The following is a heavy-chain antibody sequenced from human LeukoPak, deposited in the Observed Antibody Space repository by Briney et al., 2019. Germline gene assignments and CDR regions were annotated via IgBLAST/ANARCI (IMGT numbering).Heavy chain of an antibody. D-gene: IGHD1-26*01. CDR1: GGTFSSYA. Sequence: GASVKVSCKASGGTFSSYAITWVRQAPGQGLEWMGDVNGYNGNTNFAQTFQGRVTMTTDTATNTAYMDLRSLSSDDTAVYYCAREAKYGGSYFNEYGGQGTRVPSSS. J-gene: IGHJ4*02. V-gene: IGHV1-18*01. CDR2: VNGYNGNT. CDR3: AREAKYGGSYFNEY.